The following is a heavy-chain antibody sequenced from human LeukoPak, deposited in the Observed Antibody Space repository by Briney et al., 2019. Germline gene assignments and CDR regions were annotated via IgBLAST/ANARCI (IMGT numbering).Heavy chain of an antibody. CDR2: IYYSGST. D-gene: IGHD2-2*01. CDR1: GGSISSGDYY. V-gene: IGHV4-30-4*01. J-gene: IGHJ6*03. Sequence: SETLSLTCTVSGGSISSGDYYWSWIRQPPGKGLEWIGYIYYSGSTNYNPSLKSRVTISVDTSKNQFSLKLSSVTAADTAVYYCARDRPVVPGYYYYYYMDVWGKGTTVTVSS. CDR3: ARDRPVVPGYYYYYYMDV.